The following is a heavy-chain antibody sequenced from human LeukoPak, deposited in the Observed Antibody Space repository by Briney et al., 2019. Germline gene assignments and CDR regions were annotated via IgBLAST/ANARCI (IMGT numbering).Heavy chain of an antibody. CDR2: FSGGGGNP. CDR3: AKGKVVPATIYDY. D-gene: IGHD2-2*02. CDR1: GFTFSSYA. V-gene: IGHV3-23*01. Sequence: PGGSLRLSCAASGFTFSSYAMGWVRQAPGKGLEWVSGFSGGGGNPDYADSVKGRFTISRDNSKNTLYLQMNSLRAEDTAIYYCAKGKVVPATIYDYWGQGTLVTVSS. J-gene: IGHJ4*02.